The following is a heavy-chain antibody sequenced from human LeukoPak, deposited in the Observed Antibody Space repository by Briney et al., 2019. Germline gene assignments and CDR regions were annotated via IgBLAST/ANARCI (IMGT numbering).Heavy chain of an antibody. CDR2: IIPILGIA. D-gene: IGHD6-13*01. V-gene: IGHV1-69*02. CDR3: ARGNSSSSNYYYYYYMDV. Sequence: EASVKVSCKASGGTFSSYTISWVRQAPGQGLEWMGRIIPILGIANYAQKFQGRVTMTRNTSISTAYMELSSLRSEDTAVYYCARGNSSSSNYYYYYYMDVWGKGTTVTVSS. CDR1: GGTFSSYT. J-gene: IGHJ6*03.